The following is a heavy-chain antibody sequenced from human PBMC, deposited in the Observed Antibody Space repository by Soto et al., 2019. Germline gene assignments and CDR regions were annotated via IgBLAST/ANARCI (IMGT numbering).Heavy chain of an antibody. CDR3: ARGKLRFLEWLSSPYGMDV. Sequence: GASVKVSCKASGYTFTSYAMHWVRQAPGQRLEWMGWINAGNGNTKYSQKFRGRVTITRDTSASTAYMELSSLRSEDTAVYYCARGKLRFLEWLSSPYGMDVWGQGTTVTVSS. J-gene: IGHJ6*02. CDR2: INAGNGNT. CDR1: GYTFTSYA. D-gene: IGHD3-3*01. V-gene: IGHV1-3*01.